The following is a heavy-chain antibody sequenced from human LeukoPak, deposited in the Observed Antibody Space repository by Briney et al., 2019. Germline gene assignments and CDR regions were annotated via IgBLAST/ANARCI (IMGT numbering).Heavy chain of an antibody. CDR2: IYNGGNT. CDR3: AAGPWELDF. CDR1: GVSINTYY. V-gene: IGHV4-4*09. D-gene: IGHD1-26*01. Sequence: SETLSLTCTVPGVSINTYYASWIRQAPGKGLEFIGFIYNGGNTNYNPSLKSRATISVDTSNNQFSLRLTSVTAADTAMYYCAAGPWELDFWGQGTLVTVSS. J-gene: IGHJ4*02.